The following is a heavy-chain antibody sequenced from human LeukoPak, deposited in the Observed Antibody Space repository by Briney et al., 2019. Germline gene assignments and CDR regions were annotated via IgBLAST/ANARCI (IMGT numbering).Heavy chain of an antibody. CDR2: INHSGST. V-gene: IGHV4-34*01. J-gene: IGHJ6*02. CDR1: GGSFSGYY. CDR3: ARGRPGTHLPRSYYYYYGMDV. D-gene: IGHD6-6*01. Sequence: KASETLSLTCAVYGGSFSGYYWSWIRQPPGKGLEWIGEINHSGSTNYNPSLKSRVTISVDTSKNQFSLKLSSVTAADTAVYYCARGRPGTHLPRSYYYYYGMDVWGQGTTVTVSS.